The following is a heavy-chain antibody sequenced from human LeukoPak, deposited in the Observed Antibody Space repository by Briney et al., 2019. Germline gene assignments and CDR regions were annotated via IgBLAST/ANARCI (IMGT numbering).Heavy chain of an antibody. J-gene: IGHJ6*03. Sequence: GGSLRLSCAASGFTFSSYGMHWVRQAPGKGLEWVAFIRYDGSNKYYADSVKGRFTISRDNSKNTLYLQMTSLRAEDTAVYYCAKDYGSGSYGTYYYYYMDVWGKGTTVTISS. CDR1: GFTFSSYG. CDR3: AKDYGSGSYGTYYYYYMDV. D-gene: IGHD3-10*01. V-gene: IGHV3-30*02. CDR2: IRYDGSNK.